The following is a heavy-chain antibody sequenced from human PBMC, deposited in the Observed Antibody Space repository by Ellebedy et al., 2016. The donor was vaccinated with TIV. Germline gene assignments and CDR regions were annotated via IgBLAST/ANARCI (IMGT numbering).Heavy chain of an antibody. CDR2: ISYDGSNK. CDR1: GFTFSSYG. J-gene: IGHJ4*02. CDR3: AREGIVGATGILDY. D-gene: IGHD1-26*01. Sequence: GGSLRLSCAASGFTFSSYGMHWVRQAPGKGLEWVAVISYDGSNKYYADSVKGRFTISRDNSKNTLYLQMNSLRAEDTAVYYCAREGIVGATGILDYWGQGTLVTVSS. V-gene: IGHV3-30*03.